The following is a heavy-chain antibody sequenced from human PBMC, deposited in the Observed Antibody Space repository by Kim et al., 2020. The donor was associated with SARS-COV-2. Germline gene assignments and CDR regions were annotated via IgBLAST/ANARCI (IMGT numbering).Heavy chain of an antibody. V-gene: IGHV3-74*01. Sequence: ANSVKGRFTITRDNGKNTLNLQMNSLRAEDTAVYYCARRQFTSGWYYFDYWGQGTLVTVSS. J-gene: IGHJ4*02. CDR3: ARRQFTSGWYYFDY. D-gene: IGHD6-19*01.